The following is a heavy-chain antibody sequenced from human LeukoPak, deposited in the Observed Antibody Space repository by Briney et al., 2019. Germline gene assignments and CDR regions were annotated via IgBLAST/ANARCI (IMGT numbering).Heavy chain of an antibody. CDR3: ARELRKDDC. J-gene: IGHJ4*02. D-gene: IGHD2-21*01. Sequence: ASVKVSCKASGYTFTSYDINWVRQATGQGLEWMGWMNPKSGKTGYAQKFQGRVTMTWDTSISTAYMELSSLRSEDTAIYSCARELRKDDCWGQGTLVSVSS. CDR1: GYTFTSYD. V-gene: IGHV1-8*01. CDR2: MNPKSGKT.